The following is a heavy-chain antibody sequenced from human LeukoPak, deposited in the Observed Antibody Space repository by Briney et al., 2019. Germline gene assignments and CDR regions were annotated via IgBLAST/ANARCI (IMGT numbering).Heavy chain of an antibody. Sequence: GGSLRVSCAASGFTFSRYNMNWVRQAPGKGVEGGSSISSSRSYIYYADSVKGRFTISRDNAKNSLYQQTNGLRPEDTAVYYCARDHRLTIAAANYAFDIRGQGTMVTVSS. CDR1: GFTFSRYN. CDR2: ISSSRSYI. D-gene: IGHD6-13*01. V-gene: IGHV3-21*01. J-gene: IGHJ3*02. CDR3: ARDHRLTIAAANYAFDI.